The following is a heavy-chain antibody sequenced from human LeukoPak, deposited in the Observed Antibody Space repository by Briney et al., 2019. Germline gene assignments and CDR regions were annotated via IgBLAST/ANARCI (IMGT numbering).Heavy chain of an antibody. D-gene: IGHD6-6*01. V-gene: IGHV1-46*01. CDR2: INPSGGSP. Sequence: ASVKVSCKASGYTFTSYYMHWVRQAPGQGLEWMGIINPSGGSPSYAQKFQGRVTMTRDTSTSAVYMELSSLRSEDTAVYYCATAGLGYFDYWGQGTLVTVSS. CDR1: GYTFTSYY. J-gene: IGHJ4*02. CDR3: ATAGLGYFDY.